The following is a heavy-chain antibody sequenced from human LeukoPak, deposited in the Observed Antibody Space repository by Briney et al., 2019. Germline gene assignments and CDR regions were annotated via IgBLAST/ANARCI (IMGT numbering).Heavy chain of an antibody. J-gene: IGHJ4*02. Sequence: GGSLRLSCAASGFTFSSYWMHWVRQAPGKGLVWVSRINSDGSSTSYADSVKGRFTISRDNAKNSLYLQMNSLRAEDTAVYYCARNYYDSSGYWTPDYWGQGTLVTVSS. D-gene: IGHD3-22*01. CDR3: ARNYYDSSGYWTPDY. V-gene: IGHV3-74*01. CDR2: INSDGSST. CDR1: GFTFSSYW.